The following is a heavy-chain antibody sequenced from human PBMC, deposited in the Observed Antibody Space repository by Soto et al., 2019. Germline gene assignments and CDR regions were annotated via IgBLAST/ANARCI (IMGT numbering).Heavy chain of an antibody. CDR1: GFTFSSYG. J-gene: IGHJ6*03. D-gene: IGHD5-12*01. Sequence: QVQLVESGGGVVQPGRSLRLSCAASGFTFSSYGMHWVRQAPGKGLEWVAVIWYDGSNKYYADSVKGRFTISRDNSKNPLYLQMNSLRAEDTAVYYCARDPTYRGGYPPLNYYYYMDVWGKGTTVTVSS. CDR3: ARDPTYRGGYPPLNYYYYMDV. CDR2: IWYDGSNK. V-gene: IGHV3-33*01.